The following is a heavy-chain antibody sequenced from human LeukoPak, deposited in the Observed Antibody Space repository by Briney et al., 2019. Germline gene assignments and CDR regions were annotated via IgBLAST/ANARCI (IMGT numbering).Heavy chain of an antibody. D-gene: IGHD6-13*01. CDR1: GYTFTSYG. CDR3: ARDRGYSTSWTGTGY. V-gene: IGHV1-18*01. J-gene: IGHJ4*02. Sequence: GASVKVSCKASGYTFTSYGISWVRQAPGQGPEWMGWISTYNGITNYAQKLQGRVTMTTDTSTSTAFMELRSLRSDDTAVYYCARDRGYSTSWTGTGYWGQGTLVTVSS. CDR2: ISTYNGIT.